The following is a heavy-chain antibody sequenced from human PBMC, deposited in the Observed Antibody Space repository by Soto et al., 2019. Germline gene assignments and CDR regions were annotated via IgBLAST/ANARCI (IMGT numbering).Heavy chain of an antibody. CDR1: GFTFSSYG. V-gene: IGHV3-33*01. J-gene: IGHJ6*02. Sequence: PGGSLRLSCAASGFTFSSYGMHWVRQAPGKGLEWVAVIWYDGSNKYYADSVKGRVTISRDNSKNTLYLQMNSLRAEDTVVYYCARDGGYYDSSGYYPSYYYYGMDAWGQGNTVTVS. CDR3: ARDGGYYDSSGYYPSYYYYGMDA. D-gene: IGHD3-22*01. CDR2: IWYDGSNK.